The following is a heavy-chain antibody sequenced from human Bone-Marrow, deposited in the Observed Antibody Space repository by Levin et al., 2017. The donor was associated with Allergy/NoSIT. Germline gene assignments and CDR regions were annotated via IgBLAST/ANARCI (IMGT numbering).Heavy chain of an antibody. J-gene: IGHJ3*02. CDR1: GGSISSYY. Sequence: SQTLSLPCTVSGGSISSYYWSWIRQSPGKGLEWIGYIYYSGSTNYNPSLMSRVTISVDTSKNQFSLKLTSVTAADTAVYYCARGAEYYYDGSGYYYVKAFDIWGQGTMVTVSS. D-gene: IGHD3-22*01. V-gene: IGHV4-59*01. CDR2: IYYSGST. CDR3: ARGAEYYYDGSGYYYVKAFDI.